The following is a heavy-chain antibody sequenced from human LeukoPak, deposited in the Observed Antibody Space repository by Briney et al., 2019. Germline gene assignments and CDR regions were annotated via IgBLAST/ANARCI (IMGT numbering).Heavy chain of an antibody. Sequence: GGSLRLSCAASGLTFSRYGMHWVRQAPGKGLEWVAVIWYDGSNKYYAESVKGRFTISRDNSKNTLHLQMNSLRAEDTAVYYCARDPPMYYYDEPGSRDAFDIWGQGTMVTVSS. CDR3: ARDPPMYYYDEPGSRDAFDI. CDR2: IWYDGSNK. J-gene: IGHJ3*02. V-gene: IGHV3-33*01. CDR1: GLTFSRYG. D-gene: IGHD3-22*01.